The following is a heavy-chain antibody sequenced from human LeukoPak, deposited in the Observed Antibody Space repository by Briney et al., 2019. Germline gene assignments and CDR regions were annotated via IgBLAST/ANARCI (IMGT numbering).Heavy chain of an antibody. CDR3: ARGGSAEQLVHGEYYYYYMDV. J-gene: IGHJ6*03. CDR1: GGTFSSYA. Sequence: SVKVSCKASGGTFSSYAISWVRQAPGQGLEWMGGIIPIFGTANYAQKFQGRVTITTDESTSTACMELSSLRSEDAAVYYCARGGSAEQLVHGEYYYYYMDVWGKGTTVTVSS. CDR2: IIPIFGTA. V-gene: IGHV1-69*05. D-gene: IGHD6-13*01.